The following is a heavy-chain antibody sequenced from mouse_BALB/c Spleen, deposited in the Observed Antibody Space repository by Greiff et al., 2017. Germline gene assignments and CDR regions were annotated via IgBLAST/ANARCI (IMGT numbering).Heavy chain of an antibody. V-gene: IGHV2-2*02. D-gene: IGHD1-1*01. CDR3: ARPSHYYGSSYGAMDY. J-gene: IGHJ4*01. CDR1: GFSLTSYG. CDR2: IWSGGST. Sequence: QVQLKESGPGLVQPSQSLSITCTVSGFSLTSYGVHWVRQSPGKGLEWLGVIWSGGSTDYNAAFISRLSISKDNSKSQVFFKMNSLQANDTAIYYCARPSHYYGSSYGAMDYWGQGTSVTVSS.